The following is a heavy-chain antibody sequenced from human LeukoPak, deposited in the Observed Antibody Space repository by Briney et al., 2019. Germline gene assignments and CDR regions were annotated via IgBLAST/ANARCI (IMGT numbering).Heavy chain of an antibody. CDR3: ARPTPLIAVAGTGAFDI. CDR2: IYYSGST. J-gene: IGHJ3*02. D-gene: IGHD6-19*01. V-gene: IGHV4-34*01. CDR1: GGSFSGYY. Sequence: SETLSLTCAVYGGSFSGYYWTWIRQPPGKGLEWIGSIYYSGSTYYNPSLKSRVTISVDTSKNQFSLKLSSVTAADTAVYYCARPTPLIAVAGTGAFDIWGQGTMVTVSS.